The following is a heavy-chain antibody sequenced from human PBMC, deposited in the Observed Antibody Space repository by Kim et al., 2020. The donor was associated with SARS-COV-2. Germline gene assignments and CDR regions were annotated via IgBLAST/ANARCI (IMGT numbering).Heavy chain of an antibody. D-gene: IGHD3-22*01. CDR1: GGTFSSYA. CDR2: IIPIFGTA. J-gene: IGHJ4*02. Sequence: SVKVSCKASGGTFSSYAISWVRQAPGQGLEWMGGIIPIFGTANYAQKFQGRVTITADESTSTAYMELSSLRSEDTAVYYCARDRYYDSSGYYGEELYFDYWGQGTLVTVSS. V-gene: IGHV1-69*13. CDR3: ARDRYYDSSGYYGEELYFDY.